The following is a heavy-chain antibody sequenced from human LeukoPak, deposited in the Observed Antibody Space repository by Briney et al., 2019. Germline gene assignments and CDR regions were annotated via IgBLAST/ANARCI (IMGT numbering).Heavy chain of an antibody. Sequence: ASVKVSCKASGYTFSSYGISWVRQAPGQGLEWMGWITTYNGNTNYAQKLQGRVIMTTDTSTSTAYMELRSLRSDDTAVYYCARPSTHYYDSSDYFDSWGQGTLVTVSS. V-gene: IGHV1-18*01. CDR1: GYTFSSYG. J-gene: IGHJ4*02. D-gene: IGHD3-22*01. CDR3: ARPSTHYYDSSDYFDS. CDR2: ITTYNGNT.